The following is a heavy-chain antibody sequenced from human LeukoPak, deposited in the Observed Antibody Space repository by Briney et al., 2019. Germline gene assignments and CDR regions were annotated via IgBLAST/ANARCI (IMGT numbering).Heavy chain of an antibody. CDR2: INPNSGGT. V-gene: IGHV1-2*04. CDR1: GYTFTGYY. Sequence: ASVKVSCKASGYTFTGYYMHWVRQAPGQGLEWMGWINPNSGGTNYAQKFQGWVTMTRDTSISTAYMELCRLRSDDTAVYYCARDPGNPYYYYGMDVWGQGTTVTVSS. CDR3: ARDPGNPYYYYGMDV. J-gene: IGHJ6*02. D-gene: IGHD1-14*01.